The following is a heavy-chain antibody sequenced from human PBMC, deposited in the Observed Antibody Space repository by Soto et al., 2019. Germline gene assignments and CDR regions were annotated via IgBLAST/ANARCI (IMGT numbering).Heavy chain of an antibody. J-gene: IGHJ2*01. D-gene: IGHD6-6*01. V-gene: IGHV3-21*01. CDR1: GFTFSRYS. CDR2: ISSSSSYI. Sequence: ESGGGLVKPGGSLRLSCAASGFTFSRYSMNWVSQAPGKGLEWVSSISSSSSYIYYADSVKGRFTISRDNAKNSLYLQMNSLRAEDTAVYYCARRRIAARDWYFDLWGRGTLVTVSS. CDR3: ARRRIAARDWYFDL.